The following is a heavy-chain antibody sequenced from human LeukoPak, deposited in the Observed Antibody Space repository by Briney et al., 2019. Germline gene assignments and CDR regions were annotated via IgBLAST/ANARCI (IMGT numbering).Heavy chain of an antibody. CDR3: ARAGYSSGWYWFDP. CDR2: IYYSGST. J-gene: IGHJ5*02. CDR1: GGSISSYY. V-gene: IGHV4-59*01. Sequence: SETLSLTCTVSGGSISSYYWSWIRQPPGKGLEWIGYIYYSGSTNYNPSLKSRVTISVDTSKNHFSLKLSSVTAADTAVYYCARAGYSSGWYWFDPWGQGTLVTVSS. D-gene: IGHD6-19*01.